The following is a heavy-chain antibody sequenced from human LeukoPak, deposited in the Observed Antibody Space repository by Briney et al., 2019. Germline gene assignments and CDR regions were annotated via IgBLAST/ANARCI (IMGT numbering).Heavy chain of an antibody. CDR3: ARVGSLSYYDSSGYYAN. Sequence: ASVKVSCKASGYTFTGYYMHWVRQAPGQGLEWMGWINPNSGGTNYAQKFQGRVTMTRDTSISTAYMELSRLRSDDTAAYYCARVGSLSYYDSSGYYANWGQGTLVTVSS. CDR2: INPNSGGT. J-gene: IGHJ4*02. D-gene: IGHD3-22*01. V-gene: IGHV1-2*02. CDR1: GYTFTGYY.